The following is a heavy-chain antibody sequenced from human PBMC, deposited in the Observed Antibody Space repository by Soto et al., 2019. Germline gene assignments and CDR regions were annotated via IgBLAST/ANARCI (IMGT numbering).Heavy chain of an antibody. V-gene: IGHV4-61*01. Sequence: PSETLSLTCTVSGGSVSSGSYYWSWIRQPPGKGLEWIGYIYYSGSTNYNPSLKSRVTISVDTSKNQFSLKLSFVTAADTAVYYCARGTDRNWFGPWGQGTLVTSPQ. J-gene: IGHJ5*02. CDR2: IYYSGST. D-gene: IGHD3-22*01. CDR1: GGSVSSGSYY. CDR3: ARGTDRNWFGP.